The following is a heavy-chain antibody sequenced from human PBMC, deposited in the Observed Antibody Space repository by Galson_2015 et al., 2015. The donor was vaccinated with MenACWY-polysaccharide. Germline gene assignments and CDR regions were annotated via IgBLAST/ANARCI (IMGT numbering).Heavy chain of an antibody. CDR2: ISGGGSTI. Sequence: LRLSCAASGFTFSDYYMSWIRQAPGKGLEWVSYISGGGSTIYYGDSVKGRFTISRDNAKNSLYLQMNSLRVEDTAVYYCARECSSTNCYIDYWGQGTLVTVSS. CDR3: ARECSSTNCYIDY. D-gene: IGHD2-2*01. CDR1: GFTFSDYY. V-gene: IGHV3-11*01. J-gene: IGHJ4*02.